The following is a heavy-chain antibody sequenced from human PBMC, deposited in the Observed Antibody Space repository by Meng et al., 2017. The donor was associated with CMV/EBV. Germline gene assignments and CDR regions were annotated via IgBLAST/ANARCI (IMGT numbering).Heavy chain of an antibody. Sequence: GESLKTSCAASGFNFSSYWMSWGRQAPGKGLEWVSANSGSGGSTYYADSVKGRFTISRDNSKNTLYLQMNSLRAEDTAVYYCAKWGNDFWSGYYPEHYFDYWGQGTLVTVSS. CDR2: NSGSGGST. J-gene: IGHJ4*02. CDR1: GFNFSSYW. V-gene: IGHV3-23*01. CDR3: AKWGNDFWSGYYPEHYFDY. D-gene: IGHD3-3*01.